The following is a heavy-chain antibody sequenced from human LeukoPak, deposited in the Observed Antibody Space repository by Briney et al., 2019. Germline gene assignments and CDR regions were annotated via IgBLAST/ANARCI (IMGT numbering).Heavy chain of an antibody. J-gene: IGHJ2*01. CDR2: ISGSGGST. V-gene: IGHV3-23*01. CDR3: ARKDGHFDL. CDR1: GFTFSSYA. Sequence: QVGGSLRLSCAASGFTFSSYAMSWVRQAPRKGLEWVSAISGSGGSTYYADSVKGRFTISRDNSKNTLYLQMNSLRAEDTAVYYCARKDGHFDLWGRGTLVTVSS.